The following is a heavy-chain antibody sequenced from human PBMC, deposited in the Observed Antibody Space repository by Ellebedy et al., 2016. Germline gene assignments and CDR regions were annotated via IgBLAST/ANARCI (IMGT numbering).Heavy chain of an antibody. J-gene: IGHJ4*02. V-gene: IGHV4-59*01. CDR3: ARVAGEDYGSGSRVDY. CDR1: GGSISYYY. D-gene: IGHD3-10*01. Sequence: SETLSLXXTVSGGSISYYYWSWIRQPPGKGLEWIGYIYYDESTNYNPPLESRVIISVDTSKNQFSLKVRSVTAADTAVYYCARVAGEDYGSGSRVDYWGQGTLVTVSS. CDR2: IYYDEST.